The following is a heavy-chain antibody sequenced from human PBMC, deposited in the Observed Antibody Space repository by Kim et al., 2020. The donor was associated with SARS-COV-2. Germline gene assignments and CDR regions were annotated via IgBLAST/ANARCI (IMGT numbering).Heavy chain of an antibody. CDR3: ARGGVKQWLGL. D-gene: IGHD6-19*01. J-gene: IGHJ2*01. Sequence: SETLSLTCTVSGDSISTYYWNWIRQSPQKGLEWIGFISYSGSTNYNPSLKSRVAISVDSSKNQFSLNLSSVTAADTPVFYCARGGVKQWLGLWGRGTPVT. V-gene: IGHV4-59*13. CDR1: GDSISTYY. CDR2: ISYSGST.